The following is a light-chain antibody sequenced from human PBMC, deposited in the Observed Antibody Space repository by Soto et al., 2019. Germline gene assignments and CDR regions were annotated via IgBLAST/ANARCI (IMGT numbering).Light chain of an antibody. CDR2: EVS. Sequence: QSVRTQPPSASLSPGQSVTISCTGTSSDVGKYDYVSWFQHHPGKAPKLIIYEVSKRPSGVPDRFSGSKSGSTASLTVSGLQTEDEADYYCNSYVAGSNVFGTGTKVTVL. V-gene: IGLV2-8*01. CDR3: NSYVAGSNV. CDR1: SSDVGKYDY. J-gene: IGLJ1*01.